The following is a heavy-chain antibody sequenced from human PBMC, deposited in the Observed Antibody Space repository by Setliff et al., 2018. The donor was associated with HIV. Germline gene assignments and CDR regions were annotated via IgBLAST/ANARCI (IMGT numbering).Heavy chain of an antibody. CDR1: GHTFSNYD. Sequence: ASVKVSCKASGHTFSNYDVIWVRRATGQGLEWMGWMNPNSGDTGYSQKFQGRVIMTRDTSISTAYMELSSLTSADTAVYYCASGKGVRGVIITGGLDVWGTGTTVAVSS. CDR2: MNPNSGDT. D-gene: IGHD3-10*01. V-gene: IGHV1-8*01. J-gene: IGHJ6*04. CDR3: ASGKGVRGVIITGGLDV.